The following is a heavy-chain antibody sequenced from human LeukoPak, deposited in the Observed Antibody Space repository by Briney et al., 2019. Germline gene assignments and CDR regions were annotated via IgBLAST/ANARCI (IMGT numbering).Heavy chain of an antibody. D-gene: IGHD3-16*01. Sequence: GGSLRLSCAASGFTFSSYAMHWVRQAPGKGLEWVAVISYDGSNKYYADSVKGRFTISRDNSKNTLYLQMNSLRAEDTAVYFCARLSSWVFEIWGQGTMVTVSS. CDR1: GFTFSSYA. J-gene: IGHJ3*02. CDR3: ARLSSWVFEI. V-gene: IGHV3-30-3*01. CDR2: ISYDGSNK.